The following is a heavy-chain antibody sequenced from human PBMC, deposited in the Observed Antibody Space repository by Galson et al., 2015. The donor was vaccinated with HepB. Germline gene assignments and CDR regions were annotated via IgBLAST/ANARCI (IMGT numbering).Heavy chain of an antibody. CDR2: ITPSGDNT. J-gene: IGHJ4*02. CDR3: AKVFPEKTDGWYRQALYYFDS. Sequence: SLRLSCAASGFTFRNYAMAWVRQAPGKGLEWISAITPSGDNTYSADSMKGRFFISRDNSQNTLFFQMNSLRADDTAIYFCAKVFPEKTDGWYRQALYYFDSWGQGTLVPVSS. D-gene: IGHD6-19*01. V-gene: IGHV3-23*01. CDR1: GFTFRNYA.